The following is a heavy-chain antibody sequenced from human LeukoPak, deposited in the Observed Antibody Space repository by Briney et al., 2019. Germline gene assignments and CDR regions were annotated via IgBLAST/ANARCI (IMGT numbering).Heavy chain of an antibody. CDR3: AGGAIAAAPPPDY. CDR1: GYTFTGYY. CDR2: INPKSGGR. D-gene: IGHD6-13*01. J-gene: IGHJ4*02. Sequence: ASVKVSCKTSGYTFTGYYIHWVRQAPGQGLEWVGWINPKSGGRDYAQTFQGRVAVTSDTSISTAYMELSNLRSDDAAAFYCAGGAIAAAPPPDYWGQGTLVTVSS. V-gene: IGHV1-2*02.